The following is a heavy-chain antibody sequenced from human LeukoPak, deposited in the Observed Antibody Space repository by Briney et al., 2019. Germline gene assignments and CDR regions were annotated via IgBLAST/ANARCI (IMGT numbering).Heavy chain of an antibody. D-gene: IGHD6-19*01. CDR2: ITPNSGAT. V-gene: IGHV1-2*02. CDR3: ARGSVTGGWYLNLGQ. J-gene: IGHJ4*02. CDR1: GYTFTGYY. Sequence: ASVKVSCKASGYTFTGYYLHWVRQAPGQGLEWMGWITPNSGATNYALKFQGRVTMTRDTSIGTAYMELSGLTSDDTAVYYRARGSVTGGWYLNLGQWGQGTLVTVSS.